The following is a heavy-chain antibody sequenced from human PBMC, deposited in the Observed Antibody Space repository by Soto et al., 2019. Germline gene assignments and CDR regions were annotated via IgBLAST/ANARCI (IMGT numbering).Heavy chain of an antibody. V-gene: IGHV5-51*01. J-gene: IGHJ6*02. CDR1: GYSFTSYW. CDR3: ASDVDTAMVTRSPYGMDV. Sequence: PGESLKISCKGSGYSFTSYWIGWVRQMPGKGLEWMGIIYPGDSDTRYSPSFQGQVTISVDKSISAAYLQWSSLRSEDTAVYYCASDVDTAMVTRSPYGMDVWGQGTTVTVSS. CDR2: IYPGDSDT. D-gene: IGHD5-18*01.